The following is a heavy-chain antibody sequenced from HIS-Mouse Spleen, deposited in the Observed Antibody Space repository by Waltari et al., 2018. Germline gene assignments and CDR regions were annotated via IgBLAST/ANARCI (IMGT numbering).Heavy chain of an antibody. D-gene: IGHD1-26*01. V-gene: IGHV3-30*18. Sequence: QVQLVESGGGVVQPGRSLRLSCAASGFTFSSYGRQWVRQAPGKGLEWVAVISYDGSNKYYADSVKGRFTISRDNSKNTLYLQMNSLRAEDTAVYYCAKDRGSPLYFDYWGQGTLVTVSS. CDR1: GFTFSSYG. CDR3: AKDRGSPLYFDY. J-gene: IGHJ4*02. CDR2: ISYDGSNK.